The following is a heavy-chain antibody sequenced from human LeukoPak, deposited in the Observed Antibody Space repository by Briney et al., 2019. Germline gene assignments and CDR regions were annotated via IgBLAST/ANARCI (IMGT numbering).Heavy chain of an antibody. CDR3: ARDPGTYYDFWSGYYTPPGYYGMDV. Sequence: GGSLRLSCAASGFTFSSYAVSWVRQAPGKGLEWVSAISGSGGSTYYADSVKGRFTISRDNSKNTLYLQMNSLRAEDTAVYYCARDPGTYYDFWSGYYTPPGYYGMDVWGQGTTVTVSS. J-gene: IGHJ6*02. V-gene: IGHV3-23*01. D-gene: IGHD3-3*01. CDR2: ISGSGGST. CDR1: GFTFSSYA.